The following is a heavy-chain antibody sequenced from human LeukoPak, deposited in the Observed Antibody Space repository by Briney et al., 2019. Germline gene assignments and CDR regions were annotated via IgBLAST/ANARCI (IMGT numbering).Heavy chain of an antibody. CDR3: ARVGANYYGMDV. D-gene: IGHD1-26*01. V-gene: IGHV3-33*01. CDR2: IWYDGSNK. Sequence: PGRSLRLSCATSGFTFSSYGMHWVRQAPGKGLEWVAVIWYDGSNKYYADSVKGRFTISRDNSKNTLYLQMNSLRAEDTAVYYCARVGANYYGMDVWGQGTTVTVSS. CDR1: GFTFSSYG. J-gene: IGHJ6*02.